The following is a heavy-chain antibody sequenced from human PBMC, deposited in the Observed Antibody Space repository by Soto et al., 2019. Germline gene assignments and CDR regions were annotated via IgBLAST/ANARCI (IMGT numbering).Heavy chain of an antibody. CDR2: ISNDGRNK. CDR1: GFTFSSYG. J-gene: IGHJ4*02. Sequence: QVELVESGGGVVQHGKALIRSCEASGFTFSSYGMHWVRQAPGKGLEWVAVISNDGRNKYYADYVKCRLIISRDSSENTLYLQMNSLITEDTAVYYCAKGRGADGYSPVEYLGQGTLDNVSS. CDR3: AKGRGADGYSPVEY. D-gene: IGHD5-18*01. V-gene: IGHV3-30*18.